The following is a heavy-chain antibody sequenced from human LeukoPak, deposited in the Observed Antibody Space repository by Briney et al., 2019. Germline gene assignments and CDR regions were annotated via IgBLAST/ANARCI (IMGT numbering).Heavy chain of an antibody. Sequence: SETLSLTCTVSGGSVSSGSYYWSWIRQPPGKGLEWIGYIYYSGSTNYNPSLKSRVTISVDTSKNQFSLKLSSVTAADTAVYYCAKRAYYYDSSGYYRDAFDIWGQGTMVTVSS. CDR3: AKRAYYYDSSGYYRDAFDI. CDR1: GGSVSSGSYY. V-gene: IGHV4-61*01. D-gene: IGHD3-22*01. J-gene: IGHJ3*02. CDR2: IYYSGST.